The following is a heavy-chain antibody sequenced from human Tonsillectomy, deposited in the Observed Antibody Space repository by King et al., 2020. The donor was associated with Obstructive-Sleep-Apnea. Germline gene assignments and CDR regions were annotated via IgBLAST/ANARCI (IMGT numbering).Heavy chain of an antibody. V-gene: IGHV3-48*04. D-gene: IGHD3-10*01. J-gene: IGHJ4*02. CDR2: ISSSSTTI. CDR1: GFTFSSYS. Sequence: QLVQSGGGLVQPGGSLRLSCAASGFTFSSYSMNWVRQAPGKGLGWVSYISSSSTTIHYADSVKCRFTISRDNAKNSLYLQMNSLRAEDTAVYYCAREPSVWFGEKDLIDWGQGTLVTVSS. CDR3: AREPSVWFGEKDLID.